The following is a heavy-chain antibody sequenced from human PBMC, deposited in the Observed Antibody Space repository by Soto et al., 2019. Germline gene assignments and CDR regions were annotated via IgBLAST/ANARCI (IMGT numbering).Heavy chain of an antibody. CDR1: GFTFSSYA. CDR3: AKSVLGYDILTGPPSPVSWFDP. Sequence: GGSLRLSCAASGFTFSSYAMSWVRQAPGKGLEWVSAISGSGGSTYYADSVKGRFTISRDNSKNTLYLQMNSLRAEDTAVYYCAKSVLGYDILTGPPSPVSWFDPWGQGTLVTVSS. V-gene: IGHV3-23*01. CDR2: ISGSGGST. J-gene: IGHJ5*02. D-gene: IGHD3-9*01.